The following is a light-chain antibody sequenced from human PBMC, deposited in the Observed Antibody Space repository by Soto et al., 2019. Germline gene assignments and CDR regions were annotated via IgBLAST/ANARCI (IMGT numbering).Light chain of an antibody. J-gene: IGKJ1*01. V-gene: IGKV2-30*01. CDR3: MQGSRWPWT. Sequence: DAVMTQSPLSLPVTLGQPASISCRSSQSLVYTDGSTSLSWFQLRPGQSPRLLIYQVSNRDGGVPYRFSGSGSGTDFTLKISRVEAEDVGDYYCMQGSRWPWTLGQGTKVEI. CDR2: QVS. CDR1: QSLVYTDGSTS.